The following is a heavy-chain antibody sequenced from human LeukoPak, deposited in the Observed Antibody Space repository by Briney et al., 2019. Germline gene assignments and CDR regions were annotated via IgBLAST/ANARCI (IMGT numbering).Heavy chain of an antibody. CDR2: ISYDGSNK. CDR1: GFTFSGYG. J-gene: IGHJ4*02. Sequence: GRSLRLSCAASGFTFSGYGMHWVRQAPGKGLEWVAVISYDGSNKYYADSVKGRFTIAGDNSKNILYLQMNSLRADDTAVYYCAKDMHSDSSGYYGLQFDSWGQGTLVTVSS. CDR3: AKDMHSDSSGYYGLQFDS. D-gene: IGHD3-22*01. V-gene: IGHV3-30*18.